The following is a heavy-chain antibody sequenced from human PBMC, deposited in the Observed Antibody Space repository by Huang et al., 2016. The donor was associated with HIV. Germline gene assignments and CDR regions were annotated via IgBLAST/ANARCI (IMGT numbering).Heavy chain of an antibody. J-gene: IGHJ4*02. V-gene: IGHV1-69*01. D-gene: IGHD3-16*01. CDR3: AMSLRYQYDSRSYWGRYFDY. Sequence: QVQLEQSGPAVRKPGSSVKVSCQASGGSFSDQIISWGRQAPGQRFEWMGGIIPLFRAPAYAQEFKGRVTMTADESTATIYMELNSLTSEDTAVYYCAMSLRYQYDSRSYWGRYFDYWGQGTLVTVSS. CDR1: GGSFSDQI. CDR2: IIPLFRAP.